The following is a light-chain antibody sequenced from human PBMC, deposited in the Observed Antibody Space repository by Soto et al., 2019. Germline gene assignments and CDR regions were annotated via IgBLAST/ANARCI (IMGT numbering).Light chain of an antibody. CDR2: DVS. CDR1: SSDGGGYNY. V-gene: IGLV2-11*01. J-gene: IGLJ1*01. CDR3: CSYAGSYSYYV. Sequence: QSGLTRPRSVSGSPGQSVTSSCTGTSSDGGGYNYVSWYQQHPGKAPKLMIYDVSKRPSGVPDRFSGSKSGNTASLTISGLQAEDEADYYCCSYAGSYSYYVFGTGTKVTVL.